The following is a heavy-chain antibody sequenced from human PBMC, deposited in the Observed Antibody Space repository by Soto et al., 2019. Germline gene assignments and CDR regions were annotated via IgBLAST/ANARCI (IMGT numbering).Heavy chain of an antibody. CDR2: IYYSGST. CDR3: ARGSVVAAKLFEF. J-gene: IGHJ4*02. V-gene: IGHV4-31*03. Sequence: SETLSLTCTVSGGSISSGGYYWSWIRQHPGKGLEWIGYIYYSGSTYYNPSLKSRVTISVDTSKNQFSLKLSSVTAADTAVYYCARGSVVAAKLFEFWGQGTLVTVSS. CDR1: GGSISSGGYY. D-gene: IGHD2-15*01.